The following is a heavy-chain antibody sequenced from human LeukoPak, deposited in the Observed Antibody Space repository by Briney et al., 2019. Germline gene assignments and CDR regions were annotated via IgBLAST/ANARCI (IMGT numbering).Heavy chain of an antibody. Sequence: GGSLRLSCAASGFTFSSYGMSWVRHAPGEGLEWVSAICGSGGSTYYAGSVKGRFNISRDNSKNTLYLQMNSLRAEDTAVYYCARGGSYLSAFDIWGQGTMVTVSS. CDR2: ICGSGGST. D-gene: IGHD1-26*01. J-gene: IGHJ3*02. V-gene: IGHV3-23*01. CDR3: ARGGSYLSAFDI. CDR1: GFTFSSYG.